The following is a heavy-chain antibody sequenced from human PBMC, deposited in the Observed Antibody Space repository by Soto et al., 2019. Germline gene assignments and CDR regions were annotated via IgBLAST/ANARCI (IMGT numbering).Heavy chain of an antibody. V-gene: IGHV1-46*01. D-gene: IGHD2-8*01. J-gene: IGHJ4*02. CDR3: ARPPFPGCINAVCYPFDY. CDR2: INPSGGST. CDR1: GYTFTDYY. Sequence: QVQLVQSGAEVKKPGASVKVSCKASGYTFTDYYIHWVRQAPGQGLEWMGMINPSGGSTDYAQKFRGRLPMTRDTSTGTAYMELSSLRSEDTAVYYCARPPFPGCINAVCYPFDYWGQGTLVTVSS.